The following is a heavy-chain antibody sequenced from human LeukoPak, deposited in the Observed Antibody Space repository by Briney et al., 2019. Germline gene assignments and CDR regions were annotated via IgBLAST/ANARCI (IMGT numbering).Heavy chain of an antibody. Sequence: PSETLSLTCTVSGGSISSYYWSWIRQPAGKGLEWIGRIYTSGSTNYNPSLKSRVTMSVDTSKNQFSLKLSSVTAADTAVYYCARVAKSIAVASYCFDYWGQGTLVTVSS. CDR1: GGSISSYY. D-gene: IGHD6-19*01. V-gene: IGHV4-4*07. J-gene: IGHJ4*02. CDR3: ARVAKSIAVASYCFDY. CDR2: IYTSGST.